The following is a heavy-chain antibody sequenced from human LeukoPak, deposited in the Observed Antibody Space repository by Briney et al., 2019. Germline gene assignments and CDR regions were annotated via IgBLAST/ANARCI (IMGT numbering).Heavy chain of an antibody. Sequence: GGSLRLSCAAPGFTFSSYVMSWVRQAPGKGVEWVSAISGSGGSTYYADSVKGWFTISRDNSKNTLYLQMNSLRAEDTAVYYCAKVSGWSWFDYWGQGTLVTVSS. D-gene: IGHD6-19*01. CDR1: GFTFSSYV. CDR3: AKVSGWSWFDY. J-gene: IGHJ4*02. V-gene: IGHV3-23*01. CDR2: ISGSGGST.